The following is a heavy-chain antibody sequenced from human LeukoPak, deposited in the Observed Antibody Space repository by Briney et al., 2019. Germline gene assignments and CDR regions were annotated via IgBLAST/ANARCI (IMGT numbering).Heavy chain of an antibody. D-gene: IGHD6-19*01. CDR3: AREGRSGYSSGWVDY. CDR1: GGSISSYY. Sequence: SETLSLTCTVSGGSISSYYWSWIRQPPGKGLEWIGYIYYSGSTNYNPSLKSQVTISVDTSKNQFSLKLSSVTAADTAVYYCAREGRSGYSSGWVDYWGQGTLVTVSS. CDR2: IYYSGST. V-gene: IGHV4-59*01. J-gene: IGHJ4*02.